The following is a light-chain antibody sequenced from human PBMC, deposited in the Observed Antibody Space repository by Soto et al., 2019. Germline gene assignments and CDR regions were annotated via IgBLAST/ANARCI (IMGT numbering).Light chain of an antibody. CDR3: QHYYTYSGT. CDR1: QSVSSW. CDR2: DAS. Sequence: DIQMTQSPSTLSASVGDRVTITCRASQSVSSWLAWFQQKPGKAPRLLIYDASSLQSGVPSRFSGSGSGTEFTLTISSLQPEDFATYYCQHYYTYSGTFGQGTKVDIK. J-gene: IGKJ1*01. V-gene: IGKV1-5*01.